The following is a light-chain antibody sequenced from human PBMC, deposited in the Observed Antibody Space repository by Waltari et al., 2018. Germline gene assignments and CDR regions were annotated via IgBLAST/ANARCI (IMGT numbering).Light chain of an antibody. Sequence: QSALTQPASVSGSPGQSITISCTGTSSDVGGYNYVSWYQQHPGKAPKLMIYDVSNRPSGVSNRFSGSKSDNTASPTISGLQAEDEADYYCSSYTSSSTWVFGRGTKLTVL. J-gene: IGLJ3*02. V-gene: IGLV2-14*01. CDR2: DVS. CDR3: SSYTSSSTWV. CDR1: SSDVGGYNY.